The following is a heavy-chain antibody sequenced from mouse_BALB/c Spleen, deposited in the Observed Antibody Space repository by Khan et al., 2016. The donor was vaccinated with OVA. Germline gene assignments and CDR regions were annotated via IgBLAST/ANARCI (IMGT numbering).Heavy chain of an antibody. CDR3: ARRGLLWDFDY. CDR2: INPSTGYT. CDR1: GYTFINYW. D-gene: IGHD2-1*01. V-gene: IGHV1-7*01. J-gene: IGHJ2*01. Sequence: QVQLQQSGAELAKPGASVKMSCKASGYTFINYWILWVKQRPGQGLEWIGYINPSTGYTEYNQNFKDKATLTADKSSSTAYMQLSSLTSEDSAVYYCARRGLLWDFDYWGQGTTRTVSS.